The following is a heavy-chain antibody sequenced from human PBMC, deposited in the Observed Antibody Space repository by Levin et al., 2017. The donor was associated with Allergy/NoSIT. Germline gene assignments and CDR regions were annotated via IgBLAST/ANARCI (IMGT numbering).Heavy chain of an antibody. D-gene: IGHD3-10*01. CDR3: ARHPPLIWFGTTDAFDI. V-gene: IGHV4-39*01. J-gene: IGHJ3*02. CDR2: IHYRGST. Sequence: SQTLSLPCTVSGGSIISSSYSWGWIRQPPGKGLEWIGSIHYRGSTYYNPSLKSRLTISVDTSKNQFSLKLSSVTAADTAVYFCARHPPLIWFGTTDAFDIWGQGTMVTVSS. CDR1: GGSIISSSYS.